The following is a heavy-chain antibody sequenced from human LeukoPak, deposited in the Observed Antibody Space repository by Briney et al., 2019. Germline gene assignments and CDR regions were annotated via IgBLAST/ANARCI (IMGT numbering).Heavy chain of an antibody. D-gene: IGHD2-15*01. CDR1: GDSISSNSDY. J-gene: IGHJ4*02. Sequence: PSETLSLTCSVSGDSISSNSDYWGWIRQPPGKGLEWIGNIYHRGRTNYNPSLKSRVTISADTSKNQFSLKLSSATAADTAVYYCASRVVVVAATQGIVDYWGQGTLVTVSS. CDR3: ASRVVVVAATQGIVDY. CDR2: IYHRGRT. V-gene: IGHV4-39*07.